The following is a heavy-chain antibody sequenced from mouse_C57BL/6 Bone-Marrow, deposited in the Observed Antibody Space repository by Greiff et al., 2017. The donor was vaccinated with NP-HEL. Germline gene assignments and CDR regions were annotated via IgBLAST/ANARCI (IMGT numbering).Heavy chain of an antibody. Sequence: QVHVKQSGAELVRPGASVTLSCKASGYTFTDYEMHWVKQTPVHGLEWIGAIDPETGGTAYNQKFKGKAILTADKSSSTAYMELRSLTSEDSAVYYCTRRGNWDWFAYWGQGTLVTVSA. J-gene: IGHJ3*01. CDR3: TRRGNWDWFAY. V-gene: IGHV1-15*01. CDR1: GYTFTDYE. CDR2: IDPETGGT. D-gene: IGHD4-1*02.